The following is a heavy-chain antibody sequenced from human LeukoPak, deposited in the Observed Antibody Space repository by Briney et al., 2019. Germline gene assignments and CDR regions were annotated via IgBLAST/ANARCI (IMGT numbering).Heavy chain of an antibody. V-gene: IGHV4-39*01. CDR2: IYYSGST. J-gene: IGHJ3*02. CDR1: GYSISSSYY. D-gene: IGHD3-22*01. CDR3: ARHVSHHHYYDSSGYYPYAFDI. Sequence: KPSETLSLTCTVSGYSISSSYYWGWIRQPPGKGLEWIGSIYYSGSTYYNPSLKSRVTISVDTSKNQFSLKLSSVTAADTAVYYCARHVSHHHYYDSSGYYPYAFDIWGQGTMVTVSS.